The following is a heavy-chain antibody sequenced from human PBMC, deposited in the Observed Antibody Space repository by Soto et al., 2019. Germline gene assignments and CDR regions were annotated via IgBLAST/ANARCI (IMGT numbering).Heavy chain of an antibody. V-gene: IGHV3-30-3*01. CDR1: GFTFSSYA. CDR2: ISKDGSNK. CDR3: ARYIVVVTATYAFDL. J-gene: IGHJ3*01. Sequence: QVQLVESGGGVVQPGRSLRLSCAASGFTFSSYAMHWVRQAPGKGLEWVAVISKDGSNKYYADSVKGRFTISRDNSKNTLYLQMSSLRAEDTAVYYCARYIVVVTATYAFDLWGQGTVVTVSS. D-gene: IGHD2-21*02.